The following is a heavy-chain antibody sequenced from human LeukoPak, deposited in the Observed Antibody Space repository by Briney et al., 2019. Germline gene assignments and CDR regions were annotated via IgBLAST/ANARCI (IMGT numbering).Heavy chain of an antibody. D-gene: IGHD3-22*01. CDR3: ARGQEYYYDSSAYSKFDY. Sequence: GGSLRLSCAASGFTFRSYAMHWVRQAPGKGLEWVAAMWYDGSNKYYADSVKGRFTISRDNSKNTLYLQMNSLRAEDTALYYCARGQEYYYDSSAYSKFDYWGQGTLVTVSS. CDR1: GFTFRSYA. J-gene: IGHJ4*02. V-gene: IGHV3-33*08. CDR2: MWYDGSNK.